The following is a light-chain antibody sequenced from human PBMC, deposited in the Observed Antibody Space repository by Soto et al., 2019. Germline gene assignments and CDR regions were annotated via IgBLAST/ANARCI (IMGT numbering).Light chain of an antibody. J-gene: IGKJ1*01. CDR1: ETVSIY. V-gene: IGKV1-39*01. Sequence: DIQMTQSPSSLSASVGDRVTIGCRAIETVSIYLNWYQQKPGIAPQLLIYAASTLQSGVPSRFSGSGSGTHFTLTISSLQPDDFATYHCQQSFGVPPTFGQGTKVEIK. CDR2: AAS. CDR3: QQSFGVPPT.